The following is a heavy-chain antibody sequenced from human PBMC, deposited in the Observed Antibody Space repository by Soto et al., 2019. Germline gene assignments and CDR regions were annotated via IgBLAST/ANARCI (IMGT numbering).Heavy chain of an antibody. D-gene: IGHD1-26*01. Sequence: QVQLVQSGAEVKKPGSSVKVSCKASGGTFSSYAISWVRQAPGQGLEWMGGIIPIFGTANYVQKFQVRVKITADESTSGAYMELSSLRSEDTAAYYCAGGSHRHVGSDYWGQGTLVTVSS. J-gene: IGHJ4*02. CDR2: IIPIFGTA. V-gene: IGHV1-69*01. CDR1: GGTFSSYA. CDR3: AGGSHRHVGSDY.